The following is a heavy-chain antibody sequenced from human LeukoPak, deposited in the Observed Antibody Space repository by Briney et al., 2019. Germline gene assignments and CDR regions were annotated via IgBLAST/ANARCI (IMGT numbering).Heavy chain of an antibody. D-gene: IGHD3-22*01. CDR3: ARDSPWDYYDSTGRD. Sequence: PGGSLRLSCAASGFTVSSNYMGWVRQAPGKGLEWVSVIYSGGSTYYADSVKGRFAISRDNSKNTLYLQMNSLRAEDTAVYYCARDSPWDYYDSTGRDWGQGTLSPSPQ. CDR1: GFTVSSNY. J-gene: IGHJ4*02. CDR2: IYSGGST. V-gene: IGHV3-66*01.